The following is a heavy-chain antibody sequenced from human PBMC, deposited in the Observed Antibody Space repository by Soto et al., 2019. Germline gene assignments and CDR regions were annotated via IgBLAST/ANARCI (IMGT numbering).Heavy chain of an antibody. CDR1: GFNFDDSA. J-gene: IGHJ4*02. V-gene: IGHV3-9*01. CDR3: AKGRSSMIVVVMDY. D-gene: IGHD3-22*01. CDR2: ITWNSGHI. Sequence: LRLSCVASGFNFDDSAMNWVRQVPGKGLEWVSGITWNSGHILYADSVKGRFTISRDNAKRSLYLELNSLRPEDTALYYCAKGRSSMIVVVMDYWGQGTPVTVSS.